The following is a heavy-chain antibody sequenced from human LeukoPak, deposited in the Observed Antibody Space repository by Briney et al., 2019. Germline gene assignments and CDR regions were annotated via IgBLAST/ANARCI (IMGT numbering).Heavy chain of an antibody. D-gene: IGHD6-19*01. CDR1: GGSFSDYY. Sequence: SETLSLTCAVYGGSFSDYYWSWIRQPPGKGLEWIGEINHSGSTNYNPSLKSRVTISVDRSKNQFSLKLSSVTAADTAVYYCARAISTGVGVAFDYWGQGTLVTVSS. V-gene: IGHV4-34*01. CDR2: INHSGST. J-gene: IGHJ4*02. CDR3: ARAISTGVGVAFDY.